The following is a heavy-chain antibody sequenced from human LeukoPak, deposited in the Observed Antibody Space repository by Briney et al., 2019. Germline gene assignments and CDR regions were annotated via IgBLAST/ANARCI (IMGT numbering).Heavy chain of an antibody. CDR2: IYYSGST. V-gene: IGHV4-39*01. CDR3: ARRSDYVLTFDY. D-gene: IGHD3-16*01. CDR1: GGSISSSSYY. J-gene: IGHJ4*02. Sequence: SETLSLTCTVSGGSISSSSYYWGVIRQPPGKRLEWIGSIYYSGSTYYNPSLKSRVTISVDTSKNQFSLKLSSVTAADTAVYYCARRSDYVLTFDYWGQGTLVTVSS.